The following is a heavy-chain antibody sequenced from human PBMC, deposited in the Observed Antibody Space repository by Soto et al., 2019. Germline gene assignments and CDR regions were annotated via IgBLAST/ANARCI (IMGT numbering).Heavy chain of an antibody. J-gene: IGHJ4*02. V-gene: IGHV3-30*03. CDR1: GFTFSSYG. CDR2: ISFDGSNT. CDR3: GAGQFFSDY. Sequence: QVQLVESGGGVVQPGRSLRLSCAASGFTFSSYGMHLVRQTPGKGLEWVALISFDGSNTYYADSVKGRFTISRDNSQNTLYLQMHSLRAEDTSLYYCGAGQFFSDYWGQGTLVTVSS. D-gene: IGHD6-19*01.